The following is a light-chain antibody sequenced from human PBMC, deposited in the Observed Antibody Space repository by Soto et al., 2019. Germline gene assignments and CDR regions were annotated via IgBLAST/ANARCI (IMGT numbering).Light chain of an antibody. CDR1: QRAPNPY. Sequence: SPSSLPFCSGARVTLSCRARQRAPNPYLAWYQQKPSQAARRLIYGAASRAAGVRDGFSGSGSGNDSNLALGRLGPVDFAVYDGQQYGRSPWTFGQGKKV. CDR2: GAA. J-gene: IGKJ1*01. CDR3: QQYGRSPWT. V-gene: IGKV3-20*01.